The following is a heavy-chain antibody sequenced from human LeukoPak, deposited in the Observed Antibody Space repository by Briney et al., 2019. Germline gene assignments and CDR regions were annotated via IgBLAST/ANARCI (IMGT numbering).Heavy chain of an antibody. CDR3: AWTTARTVPFDY. D-gene: IGHD4-17*01. J-gene: IGHJ4*02. V-gene: IGHV4-34*01. CDR2: INHSGST. Sequence: SETLSLTCAVYGGSFSGYYWSWIRQPPGKGLEWIGEINHSGSTNYNPSLKSRVTISVDTSKNQFSLKLSSVTAADTAVYYCAWTTARTVPFDYWGQGTLVTVSS. CDR1: GGSFSGYY.